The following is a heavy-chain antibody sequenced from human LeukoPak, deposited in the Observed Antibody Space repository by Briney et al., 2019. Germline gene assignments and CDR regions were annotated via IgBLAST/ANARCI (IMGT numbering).Heavy chain of an antibody. CDR1: GYTFTYCS. V-gene: IGHV1-68*03. J-gene: IGHJ1*01. CDR3: ARDPVYCSSTSCREYFQH. D-gene: IGHD2-2*01. CDR2: ITLYNGNT. Sequence: RASVKVSCKASGYTFTYCSLHWLQQAPGQGLERMRWITLYNGNTNYAKKFQGRVTITRDMSLRTAYIELSSLRSEDTAVYYCARDPVYCSSTSCREYFQHWGQGTLVTVSS.